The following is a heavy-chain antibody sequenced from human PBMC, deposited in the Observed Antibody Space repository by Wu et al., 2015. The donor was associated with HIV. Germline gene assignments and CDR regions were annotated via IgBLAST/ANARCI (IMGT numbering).Heavy chain of an antibody. V-gene: IGHV1-69*05. CDR1: GGTFSSYA. D-gene: IGHD3-22*01. CDR2: IIPIFGTA. J-gene: IGHJ3*02. CDR3: ARTPTYYYDSSGYPAAFDI. Sequence: QVQLVQSGAEVKKPGSSVKVSCKTSGGTFSSYAISWVRQAPGQGLEWMGGIIPIFGTANYAQKFQGRVTITTDESTSTAYMELSSLRSEDTAVYYCARTPTYYYDSSGYPAAFDIWGQGTMVTVSS.